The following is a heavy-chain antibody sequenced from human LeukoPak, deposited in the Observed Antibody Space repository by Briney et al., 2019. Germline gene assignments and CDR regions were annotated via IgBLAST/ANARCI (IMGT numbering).Heavy chain of an antibody. D-gene: IGHD1-14*01. CDR2: IYSGGST. V-gene: IGHV3-66*01. Sequence: GGSLRLSCAASGFTVSSNYMSWVRRAPGKGLEWVSVIYSGGSTYYADSVKGRFTISRDNSKNTLYLQMNSLRAEDTAVYYCATGTAVTTTPRDYYYGMDVWGQGTTVTVSS. J-gene: IGHJ6*02. CDR3: ATGTAVTTTPRDYYYGMDV. CDR1: GFTVSSNY.